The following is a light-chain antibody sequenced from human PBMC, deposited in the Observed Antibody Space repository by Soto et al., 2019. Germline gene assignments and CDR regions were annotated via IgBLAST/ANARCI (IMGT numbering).Light chain of an antibody. Sequence: QSALTQPASVSGSPGQSITISCTITSSDIGSHNLVSWYQQHPGKAPKFLIYEGTKRPSGVSNRFSGSQSGTTASLTISGLQADDEADYYCCSYAGSSTSYVFGTGTKLTVL. CDR1: SSDIGSHNL. J-gene: IGLJ1*01. V-gene: IGLV2-23*01. CDR2: EGT. CDR3: CSYAGSSTSYV.